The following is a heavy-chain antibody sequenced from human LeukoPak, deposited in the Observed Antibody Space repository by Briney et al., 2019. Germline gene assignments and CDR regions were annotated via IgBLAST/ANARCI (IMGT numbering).Heavy chain of an antibody. CDR1: GFTFDDYA. J-gene: IGHJ4*02. CDR3: AKDKSSGYYGQPWGYFDY. Sequence: GGSLRLSCAASGFTFDDYAMHWVRQAPGKGLEWVSGISWNSGSIGYADSVKGRFTISRDNAKNSLYLQMNSLRAEDTALYYCAKDKSSGYYGQPWGYFDYWGQGTLVTVSS. CDR2: ISWNSGSI. D-gene: IGHD3-22*01. V-gene: IGHV3-9*01.